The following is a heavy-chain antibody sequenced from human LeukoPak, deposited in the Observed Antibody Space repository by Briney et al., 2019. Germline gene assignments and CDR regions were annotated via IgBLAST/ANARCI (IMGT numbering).Heavy chain of an antibody. CDR1: GGPFRVYY. Sequence: SQTLSLTCAVYGGPFRVYYWSCIRGPPGKGRECSGEINHSGSTNYNTYLKSRVTISVDTSMNPSYLQLSSVSAADTAVYYCARGGVKREASWGDYWGQGTLVTVSS. V-gene: IGHV4-34*01. CDR3: ARGGVKREASWGDY. D-gene: IGHD7-27*01. J-gene: IGHJ4*02. CDR2: INHSGST.